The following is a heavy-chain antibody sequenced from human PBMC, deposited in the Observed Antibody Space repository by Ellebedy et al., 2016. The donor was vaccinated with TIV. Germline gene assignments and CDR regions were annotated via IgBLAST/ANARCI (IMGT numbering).Heavy chain of an antibody. J-gene: IGHJ4*02. D-gene: IGHD2-15*01. CDR3: ARDLGCSGGSCYSFDY. Sequence: GESLKISCAASGFTVSSNYMSWVRQAPGKGLEWVSVIYSGGSTYYADSVKGRFTISRDNSKNTLYLQMNSLRAEDTAVYYCARDLGCSGGSCYSFDYWGQGTLVTVSS. CDR2: IYSGGST. CDR1: GFTVSSNY. V-gene: IGHV3-66*01.